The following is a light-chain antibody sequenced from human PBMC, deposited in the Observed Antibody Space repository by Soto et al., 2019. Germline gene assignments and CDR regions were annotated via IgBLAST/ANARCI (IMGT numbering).Light chain of an antibody. CDR2: HVS. J-gene: IGKJ3*01. Sequence: DVVVTQSPLSLPVTLGQPASISCRSSQSLIHSDGNTYLHWFQQRPGQSPRRLIYHVSTRDSGVTDRFSGSGSGTDFTLEIIRVEAEDGGFYYCMQGRHWPYTFGPGTTVDIK. CDR1: QSLIHSDGNTY. CDR3: MQGRHWPYT. V-gene: IGKV2-30*02.